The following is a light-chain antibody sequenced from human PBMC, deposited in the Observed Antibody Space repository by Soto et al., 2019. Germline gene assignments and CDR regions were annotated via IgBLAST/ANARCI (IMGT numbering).Light chain of an antibody. J-gene: IGKJ4*01. CDR1: QSVSSN. CDR3: QQRSNWPPIT. Sequence: PGERATLSCRASQSVSSNHLAWYQQKPGQAPRLLIYDASNRATGIPARFSGSGSGTDFTLTISSLEPEDFAVYYCQQRSNWPPITFGGGTKVDIK. CDR2: DAS. V-gene: IGKV3-11*01.